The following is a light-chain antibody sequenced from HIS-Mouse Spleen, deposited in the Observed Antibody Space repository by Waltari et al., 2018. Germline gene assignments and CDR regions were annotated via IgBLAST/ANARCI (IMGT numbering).Light chain of an antibody. Sequence: EIVMTQSPATLSVSPGERATLYCRASQSVSSNLAWYQQKPGQAPRLLIYGASTRATGIPARFSGSGSGTEFTLTISSMQSEDFAVYYCQQYNNWGTFGGGTKVEIK. V-gene: IGKV3-15*01. CDR1: QSVSSN. CDR2: GAS. CDR3: QQYNNWGT. J-gene: IGKJ4*01.